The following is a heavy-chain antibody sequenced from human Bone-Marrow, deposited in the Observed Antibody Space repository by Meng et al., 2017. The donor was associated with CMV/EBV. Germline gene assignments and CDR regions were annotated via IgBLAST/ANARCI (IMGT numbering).Heavy chain of an antibody. V-gene: IGHV4-34*01. Sequence: QVQLQQWGAGLVKPSXXXXLTCAVYGGSFSGYYWSWIRQPPGKGLEWIGEINHSGSTNYNPSLKSRVTISVDTSKNQFSLKLSSVTAADTAVYYCASRKGGVVAALDYWGQGTLVTVSS. CDR1: GGSFSGYY. CDR2: INHSGST. CDR3: ASRKGGVVAALDY. J-gene: IGHJ4*02. D-gene: IGHD2-15*01.